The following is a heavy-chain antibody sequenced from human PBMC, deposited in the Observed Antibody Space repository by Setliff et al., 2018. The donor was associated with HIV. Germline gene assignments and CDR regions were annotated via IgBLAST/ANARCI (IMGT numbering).Heavy chain of an antibody. CDR3: ARGGYSSRWYTWFDP. V-gene: IGHV4-59*11. Sequence: SETLSLTCTVSGGSINSHYWSWIRQPPGKGLEYIGYIYYSGSTNYNPSLQSRVTISIDTSKKQLFLKVRSVTAADTAVYYCARGGYSSRWYTWFDPWGQGALVTVS. J-gene: IGHJ5*01. D-gene: IGHD6-13*01. CDR1: GGSINSHY. CDR2: IYYSGST.